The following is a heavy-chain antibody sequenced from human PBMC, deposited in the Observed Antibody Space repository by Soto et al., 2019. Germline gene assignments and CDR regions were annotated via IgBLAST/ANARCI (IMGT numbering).Heavy chain of an antibody. CDR1: GYTFTGYY. J-gene: IGHJ3*02. CDR2: INPSGGST. D-gene: IGHD5-18*01. Sequence: ASVKVSCKASGYTFTGYYMHWVRQAPGQGLEWMGIINPSGGSTSYAQKLQGRVTMTRDTSTSTVYMELSSLRSEDTAVYYCARDGAPVDTAMVSAFDIWGQGTMVT. CDR3: ARDGAPVDTAMVSAFDI. V-gene: IGHV1-46*01.